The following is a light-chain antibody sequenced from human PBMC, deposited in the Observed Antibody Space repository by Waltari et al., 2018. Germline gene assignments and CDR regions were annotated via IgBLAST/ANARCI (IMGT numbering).Light chain of an antibody. J-gene: IGLJ3*02. V-gene: IGLV1-44*01. Sequence: QSVLTQPPSASGTPGQRVAIACSGRFSSTGSSAVNCFPQLPGTAPKHLIYTNSQRPSVVPDRFSGSKSGTSASRVISGLQSEDEADYYCAAWDDSLNGWVFGGGTKLTVL. CDR3: AAWDDSLNGWV. CDR1: FSSTGSSA. CDR2: TNS.